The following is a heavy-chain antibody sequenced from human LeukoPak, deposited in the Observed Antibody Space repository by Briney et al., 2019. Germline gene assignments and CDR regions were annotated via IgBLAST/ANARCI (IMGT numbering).Heavy chain of an antibody. Sequence: PGGSLRLSCAASGFTFSSYEMNWVRQAPGKGLEWVSYISSSGSTIYYADSVKGRFTISRDNAKNSLYLQMYSLRAEDTAVYYCARDGDYGDYVFDFDYWGQGTLVTVSS. CDR1: GFTFSSYE. V-gene: IGHV3-48*03. D-gene: IGHD4-17*01. CDR2: ISSSGSTI. J-gene: IGHJ4*02. CDR3: ARDGDYGDYVFDFDY.